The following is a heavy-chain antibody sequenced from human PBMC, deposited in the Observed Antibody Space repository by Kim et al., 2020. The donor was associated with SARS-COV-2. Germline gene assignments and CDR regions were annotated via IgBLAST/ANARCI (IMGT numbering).Heavy chain of an antibody. V-gene: IGHV3-30*04. J-gene: IGHJ4*01. CDR3: ARTLLLYSSVWPYDY. CDR2: ISYDGSNK. CDR1: GFTFSSYA. Sequence: GGSLRLSCAASGFTFSSYAMRWVRQAPGKGLEWVAVISYDGSNKYYADSVKGRFTISRDNSKNTLYLQMNSLRAEDTAVYYCARTLLLYSSVWPYDYWG. D-gene: IGHD6-19*01.